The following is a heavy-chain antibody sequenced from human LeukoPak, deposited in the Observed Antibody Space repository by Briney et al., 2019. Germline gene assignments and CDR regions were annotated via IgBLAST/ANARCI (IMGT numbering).Heavy chain of an antibody. Sequence: ASVKVSCKASGYTFTSYYMHWLRQAPGQGVEWMGIINPSGGSTHYAQKFQGRGTMTREKSTSTVYMELSSLKSEDTAVYYCARDTALVTAPVYYGMDVWGQGTTVTVSS. CDR2: INPSGGST. J-gene: IGHJ6*02. CDR1: GYTFTSYY. V-gene: IGHV1-46*01. D-gene: IGHD5-18*01. CDR3: ARDTALVTAPVYYGMDV.